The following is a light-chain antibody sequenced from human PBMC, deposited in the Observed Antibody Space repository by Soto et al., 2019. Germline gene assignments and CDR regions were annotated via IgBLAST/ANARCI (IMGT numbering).Light chain of an antibody. CDR2: AAS. CDR3: QKYASSAWR. CDR1: QGMRKY. Sequence: DIQMTQSPSSLSASVRYRVTITCRARQGMRKYLAWYQQKPGKVPKLLIYAASTLQSGVPCRFIGIGSGTDCTHAISSFQPENVVNYYCQKYASSAWRFGQGTKAEIK. J-gene: IGKJ1*01. V-gene: IGKV1-27*01.